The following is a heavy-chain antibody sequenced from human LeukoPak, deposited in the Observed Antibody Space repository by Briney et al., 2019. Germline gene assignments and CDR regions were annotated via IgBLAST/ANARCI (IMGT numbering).Heavy chain of an antibody. Sequence: GGSLRLSCAASGFTFDDYGMSWVRQAPGKGLEWVSGINWNGGSTGYADSVKGQFTISRDNAKNSLYLQMDSLRAEDTALYYCARRITMIVVAGGPKYYFDYWGQGTLVTVSS. J-gene: IGHJ4*02. D-gene: IGHD3-22*01. V-gene: IGHV3-20*04. CDR3: ARRITMIVVAGGPKYYFDY. CDR1: GFTFDDYG. CDR2: INWNGGST.